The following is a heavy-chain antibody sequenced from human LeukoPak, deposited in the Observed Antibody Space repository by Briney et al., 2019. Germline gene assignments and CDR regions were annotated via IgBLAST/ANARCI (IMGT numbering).Heavy chain of an antibody. V-gene: IGHV3-33*01. D-gene: IGHD3/OR15-3a*01. J-gene: IGHJ6*02. CDR3: AREGLGVSYYYGMDV. CDR1: GFTFSSYG. Sequence: GRSLRLSCAASGFTFSSYGMHWVRQAPGKGLEWVAVIWYDGSNKYYADSVKGRFTIPRDNSKNTLYLQMNSLRAEDTAVYYCAREGLGVSYYYGMDVWGQGTTVTVSS. CDR2: IWYDGSNK.